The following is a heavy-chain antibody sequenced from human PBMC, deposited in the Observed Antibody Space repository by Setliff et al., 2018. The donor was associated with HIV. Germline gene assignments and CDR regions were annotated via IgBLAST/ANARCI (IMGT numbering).Heavy chain of an antibody. CDR2: IYFSGNT. CDR3: ARAPTVVTLLDY. CDR1: GGSISSSRYH. Sequence: SETLSLTCTVSGGSISSSRYHWGWIRQPPGKGLEWIASIYFSGNTRYNPSLNSRVTVSIDTSKNQFSLKLSSVTAADTAVYYCARAPTVVTLLDYWGQGTLVTVSS. J-gene: IGHJ4*02. D-gene: IGHD4-17*01. V-gene: IGHV4-39*07.